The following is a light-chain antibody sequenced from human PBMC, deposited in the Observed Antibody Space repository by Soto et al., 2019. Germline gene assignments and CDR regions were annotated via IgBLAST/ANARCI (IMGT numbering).Light chain of an antibody. V-gene: IGKV1-39*01. CDR2: AAS. CDR1: QIINRY. J-gene: IGKJ4*01. CDR3: QQYDSLPLT. Sequence: DIQMTQSPSSLSAYLGDIVTITCRASQIINRYLNWYQQKPGKAPKLLIYAASSLETGVPLRFSGSGSGSDFTLTISSLQPEDFATYYCQQYDSLPLTFGEGTKVDIK.